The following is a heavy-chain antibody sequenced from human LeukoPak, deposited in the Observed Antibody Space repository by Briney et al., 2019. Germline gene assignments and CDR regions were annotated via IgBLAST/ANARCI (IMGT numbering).Heavy chain of an antibody. CDR3: ARNFDYGDYDDY. CDR2: INHSGST. J-gene: IGHJ4*02. Sequence: SETLSLTCAVYGGSFSGYYWSWIRQPPGKGLEWIGEINHSGSTNYNPSLKSRVTISVDTSKNQFSLKLSSVTAADTAVYYCARNFDYGDYDDYWGQGTLVTVSS. CDR1: GGSFSGYY. D-gene: IGHD4-17*01. V-gene: IGHV4-34*01.